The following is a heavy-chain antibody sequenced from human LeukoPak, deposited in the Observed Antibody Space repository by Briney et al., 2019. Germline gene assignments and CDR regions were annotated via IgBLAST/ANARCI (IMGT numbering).Heavy chain of an antibody. J-gene: IGHJ4*02. D-gene: IGHD2-2*01. CDR2: IYHSGST. V-gene: IGHV4-30-2*01. CDR3: ARGSADIVVVPAADYFDY. Sequence: PSQTLSLTCTVSGGSISSGDYYWSWIRQPPGKGLEWIGYIYHSGSTYYNPSLKSRVTISVDRSKNQFSLKLSSVTAADTAVYYCARGSADIVVVPAADYFDYWGQGTLVTVSS. CDR1: GGSISSGDYY.